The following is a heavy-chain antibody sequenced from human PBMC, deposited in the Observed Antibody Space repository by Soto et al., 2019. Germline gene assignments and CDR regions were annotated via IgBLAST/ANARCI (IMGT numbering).Heavy chain of an antibody. D-gene: IGHD1-7*01. CDR1: GGSFSGYY. J-gene: IGHJ6*04. CDR3: ARGRLGAAGTTTGPNYYYYYGMDV. V-gene: IGHV4-34*01. CDR2: INHSGST. Sequence: SETLSLTCAVYGGSFSGYYWSWIRQPPGKGLEWIGEINHSGSTNYNPSLKSRVTISVDTSKNQFSLKLSSVTAADTAVYYCARGRLGAAGTTTGPNYYYYYGMDVWGKGTTVTVSS.